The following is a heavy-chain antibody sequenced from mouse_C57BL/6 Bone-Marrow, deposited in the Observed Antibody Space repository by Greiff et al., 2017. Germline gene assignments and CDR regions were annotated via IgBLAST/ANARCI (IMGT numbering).Heavy chain of an antibody. CDR3: ARHGEESYYGSSPWFAY. V-gene: IGHV1-62-2*01. D-gene: IGHD1-1*01. CDR2: FYPGSGSI. CDR1: GYTFTEYT. Sequence: VKLMESGAELVKPGASVKLSCKASGYTFTEYTIHWVKQRSGQGLEWIGWFYPGSGSIKYNEKFKDKATLTADKSSSTVYMELSRLTSEDSAVYFCARHGEESYYGSSPWFAYWGQGTLVTVSA. J-gene: IGHJ3*01.